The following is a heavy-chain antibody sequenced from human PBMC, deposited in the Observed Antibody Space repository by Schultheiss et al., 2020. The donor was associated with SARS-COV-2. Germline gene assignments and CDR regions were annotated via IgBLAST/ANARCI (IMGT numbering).Heavy chain of an antibody. V-gene: IGHV3-23*03. CDR3: AKVWQQLDY. CDR1: GFTFSSYA. D-gene: IGHD6-13*01. J-gene: IGHJ4*02. CDR2: IYSGGAT. Sequence: GGSLRLSCAASGFTFSSYAMSWVRQAPGKGLEWVSVIYSGGATYYADSVKGRFTISRDNSKNTLYLQMNSLRAEDTAVYYCAKVWQQLDYWGQGTLVTVSS.